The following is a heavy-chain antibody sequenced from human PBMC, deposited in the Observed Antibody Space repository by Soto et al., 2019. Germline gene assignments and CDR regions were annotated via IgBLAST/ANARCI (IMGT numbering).Heavy chain of an antibody. Sequence: EVQLVQSGAEVKKPGESLKISCKGSGYSFTSYWIGWVRQMPGKGLEWMGIIYPGDSDTRYSPSFQGQVTISADKSISTAHLQWSSLKASDTAMYYCARRGSSTSSYYYYYYMDVWGKGTTVTVSS. V-gene: IGHV5-51*03. D-gene: IGHD2-2*01. CDR1: GYSFTSYW. CDR3: ARRGSSTSSYYYYYYMDV. CDR2: IYPGDSDT. J-gene: IGHJ6*03.